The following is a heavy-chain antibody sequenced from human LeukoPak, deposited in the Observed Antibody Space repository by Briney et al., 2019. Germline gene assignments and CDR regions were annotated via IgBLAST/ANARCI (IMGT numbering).Heavy chain of an antibody. V-gene: IGHV3-23*01. D-gene: IGHD1-1*01. J-gene: IGHJ5*02. CDR2: ISGSGGST. CDR3: ARGTNWWFDP. CDR1: GFAFSSYA. Sequence: PGGSLRLSCAASGFAFSSYAMSWVRQAPGKGLEWVSAISGSGGSTYYADSVKGRFTISRDNSKNTLYLQMNSLRAEDTAVYYCARGTNWWFDPWGQGTLVTVSS.